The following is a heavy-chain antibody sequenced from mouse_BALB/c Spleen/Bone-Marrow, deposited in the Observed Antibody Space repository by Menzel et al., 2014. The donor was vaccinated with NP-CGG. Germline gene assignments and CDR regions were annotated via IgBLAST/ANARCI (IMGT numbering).Heavy chain of an antibody. J-gene: IGHJ3*01. Sequence: EVKLMESGGGLVKSGGSLKLSCAASGFTFNNYGMSWVRQTPEKRLEWVATISGGGSYTFYPDSVKGRFTISRDNAKNDLYLQLSSLRSEDPALYYCARHAYYDQTEVSFVYWGQGTLVTVSA. CDR2: ISGGGSYT. CDR1: GFTFNNYG. CDR3: ARHAYYDQTEVSFVY. D-gene: IGHD2-4*01. V-gene: IGHV5-9-2*01.